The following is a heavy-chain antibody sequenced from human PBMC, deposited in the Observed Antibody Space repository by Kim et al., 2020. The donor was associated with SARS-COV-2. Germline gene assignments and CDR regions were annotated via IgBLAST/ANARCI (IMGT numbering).Heavy chain of an antibody. J-gene: IGHJ5*02. CDR1: GGSFSGYY. Sequence: SETLSLTCAVYGGSFSGYYWSWIRQPPGKGLEWIGEINHSGSTNYNPSLKSRVTISVDTSKNQFSLKLSSVTAADTAVYYCARGPRKIQWLVPNWFDPWGQGTLVTVSS. V-gene: IGHV4-34*01. CDR3: ARGPRKIQWLVPNWFDP. D-gene: IGHD6-19*01. CDR2: INHSGST.